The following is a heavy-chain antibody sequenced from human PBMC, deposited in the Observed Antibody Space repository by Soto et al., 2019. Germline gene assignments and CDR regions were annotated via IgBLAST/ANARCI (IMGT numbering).Heavy chain of an antibody. V-gene: IGHV3-48*02. CDR3: ARLGAYYDSSGDHPRFSY. D-gene: IGHD3-22*01. J-gene: IGHJ4*01. CDR1: GFTFSSYS. CDR2: ISSSSSTI. Sequence: GRFLRLSSAAPGFTFSSYSMNWARQAPRKGMEWVSYISSSSSTIYYADSVEGRFTISRDNAKNSLYLQMNSLRDEDTAVYYCARLGAYYDSSGDHPRFSYWGQRSLVTVAS.